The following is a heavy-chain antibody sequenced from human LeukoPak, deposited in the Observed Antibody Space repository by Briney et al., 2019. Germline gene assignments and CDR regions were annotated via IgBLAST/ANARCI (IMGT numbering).Heavy chain of an antibody. CDR2: IDMSGDAT. V-gene: IGHV3-74*01. Sequence: GGSLRLSCVASGFIFNNYWMHWVRHTPGEGLVWLARIDMSGDATTYADSVRDRFTISRGNAKNTVYLQINLLRVEDTAVYYCSTVGQGTFDVWGRGTKVTVSS. J-gene: IGHJ3*01. CDR3: STVGQGTFDV. CDR1: GFIFNNYW. D-gene: IGHD6-13*01.